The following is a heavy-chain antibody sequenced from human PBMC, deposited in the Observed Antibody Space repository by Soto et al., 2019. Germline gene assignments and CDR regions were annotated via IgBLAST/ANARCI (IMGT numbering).Heavy chain of an antibody. CDR3: ARDLGDSSSCSGPYYGMDV. V-gene: IGHV1-2*04. Sequence: GASVKVSCKASGYTFTGYYMHWVRQAPGQGLEWMGWINPNSGGTNYAQKFQGWVTMTRDTSISTAYMELSRLRSDDTAVYYCARDLGDSSSCSGPYYGMDVWGQGTTVTVSS. CDR1: GYTFTGYY. J-gene: IGHJ6*02. D-gene: IGHD6-13*01. CDR2: INPNSGGT.